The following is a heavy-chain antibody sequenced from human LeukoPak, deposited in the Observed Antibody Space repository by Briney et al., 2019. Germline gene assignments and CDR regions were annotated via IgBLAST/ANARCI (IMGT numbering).Heavy chain of an antibody. CDR3: ARVELAVVTGFGIDY. V-gene: IGHV3-21*01. J-gene: IGHJ4*02. Sequence: GGSLRLSCAASGFTFSSYSMNWVRQAPGKGLEWVSSISRSSSYIYYADSVKGRFTISRDNAKNSLYLQMNSLRAEDTAVYYCARVELAVVTGFGIDYWGQGTLVTVSS. CDR2: ISRSSSYI. CDR1: GFTFSSYS. D-gene: IGHD4-23*01.